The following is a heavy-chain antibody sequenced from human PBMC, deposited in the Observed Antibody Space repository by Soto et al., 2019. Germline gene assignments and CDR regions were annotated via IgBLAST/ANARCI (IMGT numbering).Heavy chain of an antibody. CDR1: GGSISSGGYY. CDR2: IYYSGST. J-gene: IGHJ4*01. D-gene: IGHD3-22*01. V-gene: IGHV4-31*03. CDR3: ARIGDYYDRSGYYYTDY. Sequence: SETLSLTCTVSGGSISSGGYYWSWIRQHPGEGLEWIGYIYYSGSTYYNPSLKSRVTISVDTSKNQFSLKLSSVTAADTAVYYCARIGDYYDRSGYYYTDYWGQEPWSPSPQ.